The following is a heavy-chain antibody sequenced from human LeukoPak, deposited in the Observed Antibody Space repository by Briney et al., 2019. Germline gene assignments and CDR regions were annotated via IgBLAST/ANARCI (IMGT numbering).Heavy chain of an antibody. CDR2: IWYDGSNK. CDR3: VRWGTGKILDY. D-gene: IGHD3-16*01. J-gene: IGHJ4*02. V-gene: IGHV3-33*01. Sequence: GGSLRLSCAASGFTFSSHGMHWVRQSPGKGLEWVAVIWYDGSNKYYADSVRGRFTISRDNSKSTVYLQMDSLRAEDTAVYYCVRWGTGKILDYWGQGTLVTMSS. CDR1: GFTFSSHG.